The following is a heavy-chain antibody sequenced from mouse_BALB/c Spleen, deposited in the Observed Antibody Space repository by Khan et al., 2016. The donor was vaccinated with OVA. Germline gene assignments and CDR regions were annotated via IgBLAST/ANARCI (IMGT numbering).Heavy chain of an antibody. D-gene: IGHD2-4*01. CDR1: RYTFPPYS. CDR2: SFPAGVDN. Sequence: DILNPQPSVRLLPHPSRYTFPPYSIHWLKQRPAPGLERIRWSFPAGVDNKYNEKFKGKDTLTADKSCSQTHMQPSSLTYEDSAVYVGARDDYFVGDAMDYWAQRSSLTVSS. J-gene: IGHJ4*01. CDR3: ARDDYFVGDAMDY. V-gene: IGHV1S50*01.